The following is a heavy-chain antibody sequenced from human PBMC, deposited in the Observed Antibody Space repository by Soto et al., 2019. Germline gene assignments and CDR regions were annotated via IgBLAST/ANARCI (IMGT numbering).Heavy chain of an antibody. CDR2: IVPIFDIT. CDR1: GGIFRRYA. Sequence: QVQLLQSGAEVKKSGSSVKVSCKVSGGIFRRYAISWVRQAPGQGLEWLGGIVPIFDITNYAQKFQGRVTITADESTSTAYMDLTSLRSEDTAVYYCAKGGATYGLLTHDYWGQGTLVTVSS. CDR3: AKGGATYGLLTHDY. J-gene: IGHJ4*02. V-gene: IGHV1-69*01. D-gene: IGHD3-9*01.